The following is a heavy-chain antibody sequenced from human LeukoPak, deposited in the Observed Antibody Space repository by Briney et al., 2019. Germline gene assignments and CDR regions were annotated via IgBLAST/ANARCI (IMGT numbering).Heavy chain of an antibody. CDR2: IYYSGST. CDR3: ARSGYYCDSSGYYPDY. V-gene: IGHV4-59*08. Sequence: PSETLSLTCTVSGGSISSYYWSWIRQPPGKGLEWIGYIYYSGSTKYNPSLNIRVTMTVDTSKNQFSLKLSSVTAADTAVYYCARSGYYCDSSGYYPDYWGQGTLVTVSS. J-gene: IGHJ4*02. D-gene: IGHD3-22*01. CDR1: GGSISSYY.